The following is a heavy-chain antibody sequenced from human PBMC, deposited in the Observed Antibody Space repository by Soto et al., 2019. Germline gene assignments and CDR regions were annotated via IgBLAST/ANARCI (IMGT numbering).Heavy chain of an antibody. CDR2: IYYSGRT. D-gene: IGHD6-19*01. V-gene: IGHV4-39*01. CDR3: ARQRRAVAGTGMLGGMDV. J-gene: IGHJ6*02. Sequence: QLQLQESGPGLVKPSETLSLTCTVSGGSISSSSDYYWGWVRQPPGKGLEWIGSIYYSGRTYYKPSLKSRVTISVDTAKNQFSLRLSSVIAADTAMYYCARQRRAVAGTGMLGGMDVWGQGTTVTVSS. CDR1: GGSISSSSDYY.